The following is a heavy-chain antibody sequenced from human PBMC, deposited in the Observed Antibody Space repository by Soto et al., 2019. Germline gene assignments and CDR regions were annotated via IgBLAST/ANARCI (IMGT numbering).Heavy chain of an antibody. CDR3: ARVSNPINYYGMDV. CDR2: IWYDGSDK. J-gene: IGHJ6*02. Sequence: QVQLVESGGGVVQPGRSQRLSCAASGFTFSSYGMHWVRQAPGKGLEWVAVIWYDGSDKYYADSVKGRFTISRDNSKNTLYLQMNSLRAEDTAVYYCARVSNPINYYGMDVWGQGTTVTVSS. CDR1: GFTFSSYG. V-gene: IGHV3-33*01.